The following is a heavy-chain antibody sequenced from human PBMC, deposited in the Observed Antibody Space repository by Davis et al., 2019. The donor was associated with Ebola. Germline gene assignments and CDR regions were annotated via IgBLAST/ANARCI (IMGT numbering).Heavy chain of an antibody. Sequence: GESLKISCAASGFTFSTYAMNWVRQAPGKGLEWVSYMSHSSNTIYYADSVKGRFPISRDDAKKSLYLQMDSLGAEDTAVYYCAQQLGDYGGNALRYWGQGTLVTVSS. CDR1: GFTFSTYA. J-gene: IGHJ4*02. D-gene: IGHD4-23*01. V-gene: IGHV3-48*04. CDR3: AQQLGDYGGNALRY. CDR2: MSHSSNTI.